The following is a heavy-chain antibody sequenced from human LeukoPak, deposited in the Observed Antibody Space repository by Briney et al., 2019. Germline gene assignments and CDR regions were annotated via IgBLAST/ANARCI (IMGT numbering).Heavy chain of an antibody. V-gene: IGHV4-4*02. Sequence: SGTLSLTCAVSGGSISSSNWWSWVRQPPGKGLEWIGEIYHSGSTNYNPSLKSRVTISVDKSKNQFSLKLSSVTAADTAVYYCARHETAMVSLGAFDIWGQGTMVTVSS. J-gene: IGHJ3*02. D-gene: IGHD5-18*01. CDR3: ARHETAMVSLGAFDI. CDR1: GGSISSSNW. CDR2: IYHSGST.